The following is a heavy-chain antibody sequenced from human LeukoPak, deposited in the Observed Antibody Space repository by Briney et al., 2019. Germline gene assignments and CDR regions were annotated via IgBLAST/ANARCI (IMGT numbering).Heavy chain of an antibody. CDR2: ISGSGGRT. V-gene: IGHV3-23*01. Sequence: PGGSLRLSCAVSGITLSNYGMSWVRQAPGKGLEWVAGISGSGGRTNYADAVKGRFTISRDNSKNTLYLQMNSLRAEDTAVYYCAKGTYPDYWGQGTLVTVSS. CDR3: AKGTYPDY. J-gene: IGHJ4*02. CDR1: GITLSNYG.